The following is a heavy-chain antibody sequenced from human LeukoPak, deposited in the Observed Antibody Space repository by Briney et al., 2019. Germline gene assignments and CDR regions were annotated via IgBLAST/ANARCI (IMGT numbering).Heavy chain of an antibody. CDR2: MNPNSGNT. V-gene: IGHV1-8*01. CDR3: AIFTVLEAAVDY. D-gene: IGHD3-9*01. J-gene: IGHJ4*02. CDR1: GYTFTSYD. Sequence: EASVKVSCTASGYTFTSYDINWVRQATGQGLEWMGWMNPNSGNTGYAQKFQGRVTMTRNTSISTAYMELSSLRSEDTAVYYCAIFTVLEAAVDYWGQGTLVTVSS.